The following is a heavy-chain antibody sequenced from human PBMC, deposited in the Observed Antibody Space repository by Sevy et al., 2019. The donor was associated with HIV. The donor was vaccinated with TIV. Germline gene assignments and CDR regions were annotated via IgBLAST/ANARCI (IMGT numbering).Heavy chain of an antibody. CDR3: ARRAYDTTGYPQYYFDY. J-gene: IGHJ4*02. V-gene: IGHV5-51*01. CDR2: IYPDDSEI. D-gene: IGHD3-22*01. CDR1: GYRFNSYW. Sequence: GESLKISCKGSGYRFNSYWIGWVRQMSGKGLEWMGIIYPDDSEIRYNPSLQGQVTISVHKSITTVYLQWGSLEASDTAMYFCARRAYDTTGYPQYYFDYWGQGTLVTVSS.